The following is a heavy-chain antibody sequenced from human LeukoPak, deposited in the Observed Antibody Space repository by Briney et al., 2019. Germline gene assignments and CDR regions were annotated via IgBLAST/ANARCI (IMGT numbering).Heavy chain of an antibody. CDR3: ASDTAMVIYYYYYMDV. CDR1: GFTFSSYA. Sequence: GGSLRLSCAASGFTFSSYAMSWVRQAPGKGLEWVSAISASGGSTYYADSVKGRFTISRDNSKNTLYLQMNSLRAEDTAVYYCASDTAMVIYYYYYMDVWGKGTTVTVSS. J-gene: IGHJ6*03. D-gene: IGHD5-18*01. CDR2: ISASGGST. V-gene: IGHV3-23*01.